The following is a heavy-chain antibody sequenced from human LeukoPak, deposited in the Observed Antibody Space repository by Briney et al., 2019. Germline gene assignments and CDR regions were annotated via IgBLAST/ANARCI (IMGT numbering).Heavy chain of an antibody. V-gene: IGHV3-30-3*01. D-gene: IGHD3-3*01. CDR2: ISYDGSNK. J-gene: IGHJ4*02. CDR1: GFTFSSYA. CDR3: ARAQYYDPTDY. Sequence: GRSLRLSCAASGFTFSSYAMHWVRQAPGKGLEWVAVISYDGSNKYYADSVKGRFTISRDNSKNTLYLQMNSLRAEDTAVYYCARAQYYDPTDYWGQGTLVTVSS.